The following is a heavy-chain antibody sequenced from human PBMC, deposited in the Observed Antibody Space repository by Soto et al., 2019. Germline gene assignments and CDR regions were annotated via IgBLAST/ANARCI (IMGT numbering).Heavy chain of an antibody. V-gene: IGHV4-4*07. CDR1: GGSISTYY. Sequence: QGQLQESGPGLVKPSETLSLTCSVSGGSISTYYCNWIRQPAGKGLEWIGRIDSSGSTNYSPSLKSRATMSVDTSTNQFSLKLTSVTAADTAVYYCARGGHDFWSGPFDYWGQGTLANVSS. CDR3: ARGGHDFWSGPFDY. CDR2: IDSSGST. D-gene: IGHD3-3*01. J-gene: IGHJ4*02.